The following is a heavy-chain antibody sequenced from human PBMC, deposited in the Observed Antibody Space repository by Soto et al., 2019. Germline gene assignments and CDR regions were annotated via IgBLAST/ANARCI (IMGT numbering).Heavy chain of an antibody. CDR1: GFTFSSYW. J-gene: IGHJ4*02. CDR2: IKQDGSEK. Sequence: PGGSLRLSCAASGFTFSSYWMSWVRQAPGKGLEWVANIKQDGSEKYYVDSVKGRFTISRDNAKNSLYLQMNSLRAEDTAVYYCARDPARSTSPDRFDYWGQGTLVTVSS. CDR3: ARDPARSTSPDRFDY. D-gene: IGHD2-2*01. V-gene: IGHV3-7*01.